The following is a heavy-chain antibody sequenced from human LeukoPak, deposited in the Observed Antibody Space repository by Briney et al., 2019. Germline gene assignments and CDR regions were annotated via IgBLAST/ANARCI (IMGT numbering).Heavy chain of an antibody. Sequence: SETLSLTCSVSGGSISSNNYYWGWIRQPQGKGLEYIGSFSYSGSTYYNPSLKSRFTISVDTSKSQFSLKLSSVTAADTAVYYCASLSKNYYESRGFFDYWGQGTLVTVSS. CDR3: ASLSKNYYESRGFFDY. J-gene: IGHJ4*02. CDR1: GGSISSNNYY. V-gene: IGHV4-39*01. CDR2: FSYSGST. D-gene: IGHD3-22*01.